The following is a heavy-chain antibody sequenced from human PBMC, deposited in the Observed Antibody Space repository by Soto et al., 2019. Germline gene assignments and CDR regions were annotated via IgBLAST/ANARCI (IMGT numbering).Heavy chain of an antibody. CDR2: IRSKAYGGTT. CDR1: GFTFGDYA. J-gene: IGHJ4*02. D-gene: IGHD2-15*01. Sequence: GGSLRLSCTASGFTFGDYAMSWFRQAPGKGLEWVGFIRSKAYGGTTEYAASVKGRFTISRDDSKSIAYLQMNSLKTEDTAVYYCTRVLRYCSGGSCYAWRYFVYWGQGTLVTVSS. CDR3: TRVLRYCSGGSCYAWRYFVY. V-gene: IGHV3-49*03.